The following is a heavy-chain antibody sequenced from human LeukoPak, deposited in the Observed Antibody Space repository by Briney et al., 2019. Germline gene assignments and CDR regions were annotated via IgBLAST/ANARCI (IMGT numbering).Heavy chain of an antibody. D-gene: IGHD5-18*01. Sequence: SETLSLTCTVSGGSISSYYWSWIRQPPGKGLEWIGYIYYNGSTNYNPSLKSRVTISVDTSKNQFSLKLSSVTAADTAVYYCARDDVDTAMERYHYYYMDVWGKGTTVTVSS. CDR1: GGSISSYY. J-gene: IGHJ6*03. CDR2: IYYNGST. V-gene: IGHV4-59*01. CDR3: ARDDVDTAMERYHYYYMDV.